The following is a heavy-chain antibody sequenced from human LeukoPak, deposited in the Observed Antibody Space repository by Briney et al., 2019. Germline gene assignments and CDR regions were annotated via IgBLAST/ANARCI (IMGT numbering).Heavy chain of an antibody. V-gene: IGHV1-2*06. CDR2: INPNSGGT. D-gene: IGHD3-10*01. J-gene: IGHJ4*02. Sequence: ASVKVSCKASGYTFTGYYMHWVRQAPGQGLEWMGRINPNSGGTNYAQKFQGRVTMTRNTSISTAYMELSSLRSDDTSVYYCARGTYYYGSGSYSEWGQGTLVTVSS. CDR3: ARGTYYYGSGSYSE. CDR1: GYTFTGYY.